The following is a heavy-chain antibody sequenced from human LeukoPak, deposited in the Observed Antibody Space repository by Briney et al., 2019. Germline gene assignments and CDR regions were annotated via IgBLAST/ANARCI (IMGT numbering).Heavy chain of an antibody. CDR3: ARAGLGTAARPADY. D-gene: IGHD6-6*01. CDR1: GGSFSGYY. CDR2: INHSGST. V-gene: IGHV4-34*01. Sequence: SVTLSLTCAVYGGSFSGYYWSWIRQPPGKGLEWIGEINHSGSTNYNPSLKSRVTISVDTSKNQFSLKLSSVTAADTAVYYCARAGLGTAARPADYWGQGTLVTVSS. J-gene: IGHJ4*02.